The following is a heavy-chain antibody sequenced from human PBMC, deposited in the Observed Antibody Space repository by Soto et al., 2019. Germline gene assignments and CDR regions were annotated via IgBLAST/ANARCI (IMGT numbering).Heavy chain of an antibody. CDR2: LYYTGST. V-gene: IGHV4-39*01. CDR1: GDSISSGTYF. CDR3: ARLLLGDYYFDY. Sequence: SETLSLTFTVSGDSISSGTYFWGWIRQPPGKGLEWIGNLYYTGSTYYNPSLKSRVTMSVDTSKIQFSLKLSSVTAADTALYYCARLLLGDYYFDYWGQGTLVTVSS. J-gene: IGHJ4*02. D-gene: IGHD4-17*01.